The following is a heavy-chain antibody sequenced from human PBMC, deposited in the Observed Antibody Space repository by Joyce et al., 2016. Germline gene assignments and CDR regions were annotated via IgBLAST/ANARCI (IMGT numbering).Heavy chain of an antibody. Sequence: QVQLVQSGAEVKNPGASVKVSCRASGFSFSGYYINWVRQAPGQGREWMGWINPDRGDTIYAQKFQGRVTMTSDTSISTVYLELGRLTSDDTALYYCAREYGGTFYFDYWGQVTLVTVSS. CDR2: INPDRGDT. CDR3: AREYGGTFYFDY. CDR1: GFSFSGYY. V-gene: IGHV1-2*02. J-gene: IGHJ4*02. D-gene: IGHD4-23*01.